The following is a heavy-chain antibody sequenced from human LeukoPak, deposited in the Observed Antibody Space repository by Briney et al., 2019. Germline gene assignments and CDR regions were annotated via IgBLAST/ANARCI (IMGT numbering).Heavy chain of an antibody. CDR3: AKEGVCQCLKCLY. CDR1: GFTFSSYG. CDR2: IRYDGSNK. Sequence: PGGSLRLSCAASGFTFSSYGMHWVRQAPGKGLEWVAFIRYDGSNKYYADSVKGRFTISRDNSKNTLYLQMNSLRAEDTAVYYCAKEGVCQCLKCLYWGQGTLVTVSS. D-gene: IGHD5/OR15-5a*01. J-gene: IGHJ4*02. V-gene: IGHV3-30*02.